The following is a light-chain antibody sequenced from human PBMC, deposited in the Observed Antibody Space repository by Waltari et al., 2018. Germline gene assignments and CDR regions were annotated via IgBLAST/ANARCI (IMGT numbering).Light chain of an antibody. V-gene: IGLV3-10*01. CDR2: EDN. J-gene: IGLJ3*02. CDR1: ALPKKI. Sequence: SYELTQPPSVSMSPGQTARITCSGKALPKKIDSWFQQRSGQAPVLVMYEDNKRPSGIPQKFSGSSSGTVATLTISGAQLEDEADYYCYSTDNSGHGVFGGGTKVTVL. CDR3: YSTDNSGHGV.